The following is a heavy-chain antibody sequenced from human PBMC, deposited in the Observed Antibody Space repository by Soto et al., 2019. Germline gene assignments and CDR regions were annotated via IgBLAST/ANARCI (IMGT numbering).Heavy chain of an antibody. CDR3: ARGRVLRFLEWSHYYYYYGMDV. Sequence: QVQLQQWGAGLLKPSETLSLTCAVYGGSFSGYNWCWFRQPPGKGLGWIGEINNSGSTNYNPSLKSRVTISVDTSKNQFSLKLSSVTAADTAVYYCARGRVLRFLEWSHYYYYYGMDVWGQGTTVTVSS. CDR2: INNSGST. J-gene: IGHJ6*02. V-gene: IGHV4-34*01. CDR1: GGSFSGYN. D-gene: IGHD3-3*01.